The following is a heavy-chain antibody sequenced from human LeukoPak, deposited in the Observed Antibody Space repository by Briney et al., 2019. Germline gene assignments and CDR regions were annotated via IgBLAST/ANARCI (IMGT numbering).Heavy chain of an antibody. J-gene: IGHJ4*02. D-gene: IGHD3-9*01. CDR2: IKQDGSEK. V-gene: IGHV3-7*01. Sequence: QTGGSLRLSCAASGFTFSSYWMSWVRQAPGKGLEWVANIKQDGSEKYYVDSVKGRFTISRDNAKNSLYLQMNSLRAEDTAVYHCARWPRRYFDWLLSSLGYFDYWGQGTLVTVSS. CDR3: ARWPRRYFDWLLSSLGYFDY. CDR1: GFTFSSYW.